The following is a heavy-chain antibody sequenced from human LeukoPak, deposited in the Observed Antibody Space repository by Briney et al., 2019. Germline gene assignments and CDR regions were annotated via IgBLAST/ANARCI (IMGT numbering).Heavy chain of an antibody. CDR3: ARVRGWDKNYFDY. V-gene: IGHV4-61*02. J-gene: IGHJ4*02. Sequence: PSETLSLTCTGSGGSISSGSYYWSWIRQPAGKGLEWIGRIYTSGSTNYNPTLKGRVTISVDTSKNQFSLKLSSVTAADTAVYYCARVRGWDKNYFDYWGQGTLVTVSS. CDR2: IYTSGST. D-gene: IGHD1-26*01. CDR1: GGSISSGSYY.